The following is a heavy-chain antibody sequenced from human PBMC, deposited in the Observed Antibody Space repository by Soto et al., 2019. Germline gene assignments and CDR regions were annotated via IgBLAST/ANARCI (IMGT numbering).Heavy chain of an antibody. CDR3: AKETSLSGRYYGMDV. CDR1: GFTFNNYA. CDR2: IGGSGGNT. Sequence: EVQLLESGRGLVQPGGSLRLSCAASGFTFNNYAMSWVRQAPGKGLEWVSAIGGSGGNTYYADSVKGRFTISRDNSKNTLYLQMISLRAEDTAVYYCAKETSLSGRYYGMDVWGQGTTVTVSS. V-gene: IGHV3-23*01. D-gene: IGHD1-26*01. J-gene: IGHJ6*02.